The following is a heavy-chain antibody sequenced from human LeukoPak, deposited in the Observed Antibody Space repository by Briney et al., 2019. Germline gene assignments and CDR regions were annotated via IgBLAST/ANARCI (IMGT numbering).Heavy chain of an antibody. CDR1: GFMFSTSW. CDR2: IKLDGSDK. V-gene: IGHV3-7*02. J-gene: IGHJ3*01. D-gene: IGHD2-21*01. CDR3: ATIDENAFNF. Sequence: GGSLRLSCAASGFMFSTSWMSWVRQAPGKGLEWVSYIKLDGSDKYYVGSVKGRLTVSRDNTKNSLYLQLNSLRVEDTAIYDCATIDENAFNFWGQGTMVTVSS.